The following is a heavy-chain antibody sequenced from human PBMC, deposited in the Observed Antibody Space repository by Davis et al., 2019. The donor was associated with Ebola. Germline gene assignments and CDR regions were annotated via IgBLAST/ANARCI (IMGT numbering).Heavy chain of an antibody. CDR1: GGSFSGYY. Sequence: SETLSLTCAVSGGSFSGYYWSWIRQPPGKGLEWIGEINHSVSTNYNPSLKSRVTISVDPSTNQFSLKLSSVTAADTAMYYCSRDAPGDLDYPENWFDPWGQGTLVTVSS. D-gene: IGHD4-11*01. V-gene: IGHV4-34*01. J-gene: IGHJ5*02. CDR3: SRDAPGDLDYPENWFDP. CDR2: INHSVST.